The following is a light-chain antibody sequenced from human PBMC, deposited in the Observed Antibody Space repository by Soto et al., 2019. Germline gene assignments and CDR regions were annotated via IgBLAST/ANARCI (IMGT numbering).Light chain of an antibody. J-gene: IGKJ2*01. CDR1: QCVSSSY. V-gene: IGKV3-20*01. CDR3: QQFGSSPRYT. CDR2: GAS. Sequence: EIVLTQSPGTLSLSPGEIATLSCRASQCVSSSYLAWYQQKPGQAPRLLIYGASSRATGIPDRFSGSGSGTDFTLTISRLEPEDFAVYYCQQFGSSPRYTFGQGTKLEIK.